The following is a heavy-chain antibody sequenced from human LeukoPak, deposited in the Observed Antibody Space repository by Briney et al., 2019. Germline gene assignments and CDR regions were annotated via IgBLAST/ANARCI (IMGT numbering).Heavy chain of an antibody. CDR3: ASQAYCGGDCYNDY. CDR2: IYYTGST. J-gene: IGHJ4*02. V-gene: IGHV4-39*01. D-gene: IGHD2-21*02. Sequence: SETLSLTCTVSGGSIRSSYYYWGWIRQPPGKGLEWIGTIYYTGSTYYNPSLKSRVTIAVDMSKNQFSLKLSSVTAADTAVYYCASQAYCGGDCYNDYWGQGILVTVSS. CDR1: GGSIRSSYYY.